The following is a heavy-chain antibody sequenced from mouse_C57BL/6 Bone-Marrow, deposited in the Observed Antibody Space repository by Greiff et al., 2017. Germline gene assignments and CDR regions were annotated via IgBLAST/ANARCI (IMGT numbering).Heavy chain of an antibody. CDR2: IDPSDSYT. V-gene: IGHV1-50*01. CDR1: GYTFTSYW. Sequence: VQLQQPGAELVKPGASVKLSCKASGYTFTSYWMQWVKQRPGQGLEWIGEIDPSDSYTNYNQKFKGKATLTVDTSSSTAYMQLSSLTAEDSAVYYGARCNYGSSYDAMDYWGQGTSVTVSS. D-gene: IGHD1-1*01. CDR3: ARCNYGSSYDAMDY. J-gene: IGHJ4*01.